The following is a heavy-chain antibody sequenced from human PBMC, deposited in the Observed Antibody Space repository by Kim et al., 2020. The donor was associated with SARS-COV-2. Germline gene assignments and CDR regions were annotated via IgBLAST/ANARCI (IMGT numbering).Heavy chain of an antibody. J-gene: IGHJ4*02. V-gene: IGHV3-48*02. CDR3: ARVRGGANDY. CDR2: TI. D-gene: IGHD3-16*01. Sequence: TIYYADSVKGRFTISRDNAKNSLYLQMNSLGDEDTAVYYCARVRGGANDYWGQGTLVTVSS.